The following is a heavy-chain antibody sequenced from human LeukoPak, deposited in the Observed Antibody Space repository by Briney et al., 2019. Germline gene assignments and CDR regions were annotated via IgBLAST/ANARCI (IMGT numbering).Heavy chain of an antibody. V-gene: IGHV1-2*02. CDR3: ARGPELVDY. J-gene: IGHJ4*02. CDR1: GYTFTVCY. Sequence: ASVKVSCKASGYTFTVCYMHWVRQAPGQGVEWMGWINPNSGGTNYAQKFQGRGTMTRDTSISTAYMELSRLRSDDTAVYYCARGPELVDYWGQGTLVTVSS. CDR2: INPNSGGT. D-gene: IGHD6-6*01.